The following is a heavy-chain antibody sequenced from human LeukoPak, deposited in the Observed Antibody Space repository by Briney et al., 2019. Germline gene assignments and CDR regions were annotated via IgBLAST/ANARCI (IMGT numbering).Heavy chain of an antibody. Sequence: SETLSLTCTVSGGSISSYYWSWIRQPPGKGLEWIGYIYYSGSTNYNPSLKSRVTMSVDTSKNQFSLKLSSVTAADTAVYYCARQRGYFDLGLFDIWGQGTMVTVSS. CDR1: GGSISSYY. D-gene: IGHD3-9*01. V-gene: IGHV4-59*08. CDR2: IYYSGST. CDR3: ARQRGYFDLGLFDI. J-gene: IGHJ3*02.